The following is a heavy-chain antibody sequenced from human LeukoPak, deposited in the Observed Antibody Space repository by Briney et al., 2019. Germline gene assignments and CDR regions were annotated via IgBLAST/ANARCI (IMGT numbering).Heavy chain of an antibody. CDR3: AKISSGWYSDY. J-gene: IGHJ4*02. V-gene: IGHV3-9*01. CDR2: ISWNSGSI. CDR1: GFTFDGYA. Sequence: GGSLRLSCAASGFTFDGYAMHWVRQAPGKGLEWVSGISWNSGSIGYADSVKGRFTISRDNAKNSLYLQMNSLRAEDTALYYCAKISSGWYSDYWGQGTLVTVSS. D-gene: IGHD6-19*01.